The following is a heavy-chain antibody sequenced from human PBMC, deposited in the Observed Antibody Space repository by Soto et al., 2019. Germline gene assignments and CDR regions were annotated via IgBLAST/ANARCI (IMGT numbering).Heavy chain of an antibody. Sequence: SVKVSCKTSGFMFTSSAVQWVREASGQRLEWIGWLVVGSGNTHYAQHFQERVTLTRDMSTGTAYMELSSLRSEDTAVYYCAAVPVLRFLKWLPAYFDYWGQGTLVTVSS. CDR2: LVVGSGNT. CDR1: GFMFTSSA. J-gene: IGHJ4*02. V-gene: IGHV1-58*01. CDR3: AAVPVLRFLKWLPAYFDY. D-gene: IGHD3-3*01.